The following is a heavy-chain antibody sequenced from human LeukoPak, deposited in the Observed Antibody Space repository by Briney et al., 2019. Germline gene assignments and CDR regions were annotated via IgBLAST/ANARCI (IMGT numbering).Heavy chain of an antibody. CDR3: ARGTRGSDSSFDF. CDR2: IYYSGST. Sequence: PSETLSLTCTVSGDSNDNNGFYWGWIRQPPGKGLEWIGNIYYSGSTYYNPCLKSQVTTSVDTSKKQLSLKLSSVTAADTAVYYCARGTRGSDSSFDFWGQGTLVTVSS. J-gene: IGHJ4*02. D-gene: IGHD1-1*01. CDR1: GDSNDNNGFY. V-gene: IGHV4-39*07.